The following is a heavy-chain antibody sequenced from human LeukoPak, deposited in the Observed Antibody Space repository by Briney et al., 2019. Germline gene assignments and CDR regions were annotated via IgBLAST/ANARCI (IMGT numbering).Heavy chain of an antibody. J-gene: IGHJ3*02. D-gene: IGHD2-2*01. Sequence: GGSLRLPCAASGFTVSGNYMSWVRQAPGKGLEWVSVINSGGSTYYAGSVKGRFTISRDKSKKTRYLQMNSLRAEDTALYYRARQEEYCSSTSCSYAFDIWGQGTMVTVSS. CDR2: INSGGST. CDR3: ARQEEYCSSTSCSYAFDI. V-gene: IGHV3-66*02. CDR1: GFTVSGNY.